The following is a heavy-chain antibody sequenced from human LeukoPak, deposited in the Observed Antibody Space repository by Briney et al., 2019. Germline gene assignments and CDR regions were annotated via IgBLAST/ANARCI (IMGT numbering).Heavy chain of an antibody. J-gene: IGHJ3*02. Sequence: SETLSLTCAVYGGSFSGSYWSWIRQPPGKGLEWIGEINHSGSTNYNPSLKSRVTISVDTSKNQFSLKLSSVTAADTAVYYCARGGCSTSCYDLNDAFDIWGQGTMVTVSS. V-gene: IGHV4-34*01. CDR2: INHSGST. CDR1: GGSFSGSY. CDR3: ARGGCSTSCYDLNDAFDI. D-gene: IGHD2-2*01.